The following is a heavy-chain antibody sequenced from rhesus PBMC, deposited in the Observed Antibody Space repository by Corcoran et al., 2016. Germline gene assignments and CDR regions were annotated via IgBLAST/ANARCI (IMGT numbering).Heavy chain of an antibody. V-gene: IGHV4-147*01. J-gene: IGHJ4*01. D-gene: IGHD6-31*01. CDR1: GGSISSNY. CDR2: IYGWSGST. Sequence: QVQLQESGPGLVKPSETLSLTCAVSGGSISSNYWSWIRQSPGKGLEWIGYIYGWSGSTSYNPSLKSRVTISTDTAKNQFSLKLSSVTAADTAVYYCARGIAAAGTWGQGVLVTVSS. CDR3: ARGIAAAGT.